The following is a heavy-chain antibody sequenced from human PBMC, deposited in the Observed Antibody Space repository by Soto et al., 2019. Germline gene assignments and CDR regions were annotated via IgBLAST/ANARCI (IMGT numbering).Heavy chain of an antibody. CDR3: ASGTLSTIAAPDS. J-gene: IGHJ4*02. D-gene: IGHD6-13*01. V-gene: IGHV4-59*01. CDR2: IYYPGVT. Sequence: PSETLYLTCNVSGVTIRGYYWTWIRQPQGKTLEWIVSIYYPGVTNYNPSLKSRVTISVDTSKNHFSLKFNSLPAADTAVYYCASGTLSTIAAPDSWGQGTLVTVS. CDR1: GVTIRGYY.